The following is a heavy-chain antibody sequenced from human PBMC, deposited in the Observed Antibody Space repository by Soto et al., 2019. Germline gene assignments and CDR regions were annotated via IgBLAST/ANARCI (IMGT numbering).Heavy chain of an antibody. CDR3: AKDLYPCSGGSCYWYYFDY. V-gene: IGHV3-23*01. CDR1: GFTFSSYA. D-gene: IGHD2-15*01. Sequence: GGSLRLSCAASGFTFSSYAMIWVRQAPGKGLEWVSAISGSGGSTYYADSVKGRFTISRDNSKNTLYLQMNSLRAEDTAVYYCAKDLYPCSGGSCYWYYFDYWGQGTLVTVSS. CDR2: ISGSGGST. J-gene: IGHJ4*02.